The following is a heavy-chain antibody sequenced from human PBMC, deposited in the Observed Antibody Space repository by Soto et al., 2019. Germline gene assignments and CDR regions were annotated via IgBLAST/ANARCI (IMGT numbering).Heavy chain of an antibody. V-gene: IGHV3-33*01. CDR2: IWHDGQRR. J-gene: IGHJ5*02. CDR3: VRDWAFYYDNGHLNWFDP. CDR1: GFNFHSHA. Sequence: SLRLSCAVSGFNFHSHAMHWVRQAPGKGLEWVAVIWHDGQRRQYADSVEGRFTVSRDNSKNMLFLQVDSLRADDTAIYYCVRDWAFYYDNGHLNWFDPWGQGTLVTVSS. D-gene: IGHD3-16*01.